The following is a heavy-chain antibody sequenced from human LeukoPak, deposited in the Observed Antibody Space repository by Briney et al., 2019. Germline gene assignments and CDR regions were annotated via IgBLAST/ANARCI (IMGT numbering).Heavy chain of an antibody. CDR3: ARGGVRGLPYYYYYMDV. J-gene: IGHJ6*03. V-gene: IGHV4-59*02. CDR2: IYYTGST. D-gene: IGHD3-10*01. CDR1: GGSVSDYY. Sequence: SETLSLTCTVSGGSVSDYYWSWIRQSPGKGLEWIGYIYYTGSTSYNPSLRSRVTMSADTSKNQFSLKLSSVTAADTAVYYCARGGVRGLPYYYYYMDVWGKGTTVTVSS.